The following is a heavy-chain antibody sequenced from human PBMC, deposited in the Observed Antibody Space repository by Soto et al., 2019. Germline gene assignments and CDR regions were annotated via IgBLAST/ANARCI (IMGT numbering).Heavy chain of an antibody. Sequence: QVQLVESGGGVVQPGRSLRLSCAASGFTFSSYGMHWVRQAPGKGLEWVAVIWYDGSNKYYADSVKGRFTISRDNSKNTLYLQMNSLRAEDTAXXYXXXXXQXVIGGYWGQGTLVTVSS. J-gene: IGHJ4*02. D-gene: IGHD3-16*01. V-gene: IGHV3-33*01. CDR1: GFTFSSYG. CDR3: XXXXQXVIGGY. CDR2: IWYDGSNK.